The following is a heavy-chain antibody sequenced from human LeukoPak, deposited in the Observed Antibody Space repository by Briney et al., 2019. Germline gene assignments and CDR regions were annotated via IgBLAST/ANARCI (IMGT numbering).Heavy chain of an antibody. D-gene: IGHD3-3*01. J-gene: IGHJ6*02. CDR3: AFLVWEYVGGLAV. CDR1: GFVFRSYG. CDR2: IYTNGRDT. Sequence: GGSLRLSCAASGFVFRSYGMNWVRQAPGKGLEWVSGIYTNGRDTRYADSVKGRFTISRDNSKNTLYLQMHSLRVEDTAVYYCAFLVWEYVGGLAVGGQGTTVTVPS. V-gene: IGHV3-23*05.